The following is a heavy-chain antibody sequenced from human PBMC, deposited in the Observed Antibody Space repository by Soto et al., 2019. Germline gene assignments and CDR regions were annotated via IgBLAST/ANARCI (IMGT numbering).Heavy chain of an antibody. CDR3: AKGGLRGGFDY. CDR2: ISGSGDTT. D-gene: IGHD4-17*01. CDR1: GFTFSNSV. J-gene: IGHJ4*02. Sequence: EVHLLESGGDLAQPGGSLRLSCAASGFTFSNSVMNWVRQAPGKGLEWVSIISGSGDTTSYADSVKSRFTISRDNSKNTLSLQMNSLRAEDTALYYCAKGGLRGGFDYWGQGTLVTVSS. V-gene: IGHV3-23*01.